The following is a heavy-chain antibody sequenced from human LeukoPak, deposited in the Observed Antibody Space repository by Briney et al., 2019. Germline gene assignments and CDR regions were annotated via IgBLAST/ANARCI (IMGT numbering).Heavy chain of an antibody. V-gene: IGHV4-34*01. CDR2: IDHGGRT. D-gene: IGHD1-14*01. J-gene: IGHJ4*02. CDR1: GGYFSGHY. CDR3: ARGGTYSDFWLTDY. Sequence: PSETLSLTCAGYGGYFSGHYCSWIRQSPGKGLEWIGEIDHGGRTNYNPALKSRVTISIDTSKNQLSLKLSSVTAADTAVYYCARGGTYSDFWLTDYCGQGTLVTVSS.